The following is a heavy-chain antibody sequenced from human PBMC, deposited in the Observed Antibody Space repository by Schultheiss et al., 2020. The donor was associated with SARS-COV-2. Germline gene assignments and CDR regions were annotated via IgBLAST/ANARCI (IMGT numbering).Heavy chain of an antibody. V-gene: IGHV4-61*02. CDR2: IYTSGST. CDR1: GGSISSGSYY. D-gene: IGHD4-17*01. J-gene: IGHJ4*02. Sequence: SETLSLTCTVSGGSISSGSYYWSWIRQPAGKGLEWIGRIYTSGSTNYNPSLKSRVTISVDTSKNQFSLKLSSVTAADTAVYYCARDRYGDYLDYWGQGTLVTVSS. CDR3: ARDRYGDYLDY.